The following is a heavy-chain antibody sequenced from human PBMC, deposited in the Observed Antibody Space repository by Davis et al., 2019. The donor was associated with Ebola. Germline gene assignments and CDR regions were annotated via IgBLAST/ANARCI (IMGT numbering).Heavy chain of an antibody. CDR2: IYYSGST. CDR3: SRGGGSGGSSDY. D-gene: IGHD1-26*01. CDR1: GGSISGYY. V-gene: IGHV4-59*01. Sequence: PSETLSLTCTVSGGSISGYYWSWIRQPPGKGLEWIGYIYYSGSTNYNPSLKSRVTISVDTSKNQFSLKLTSVTAADTAVYYCSRGGGSGGSSDYWGQGTLVTASS. J-gene: IGHJ4*02.